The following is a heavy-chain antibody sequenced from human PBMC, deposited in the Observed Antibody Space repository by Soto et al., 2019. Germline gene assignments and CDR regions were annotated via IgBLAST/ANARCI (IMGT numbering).Heavy chain of an antibody. Sequence: QVQLVQSGAEVKKPGSSVKVSCKASGGTFGIYTLSWVRQAPGQGLEWMGRIIPILDIANYAQKFQGRVTITADKSTSTAYMELRGLRSEDTAVYYCARARSLSGVTEGWYFELWGRGTLVTVSS. V-gene: IGHV1-69*02. CDR2: IIPILDIA. J-gene: IGHJ2*01. CDR3: ARARSLSGVTEGWYFEL. D-gene: IGHD2-15*01. CDR1: GGTFGIYT.